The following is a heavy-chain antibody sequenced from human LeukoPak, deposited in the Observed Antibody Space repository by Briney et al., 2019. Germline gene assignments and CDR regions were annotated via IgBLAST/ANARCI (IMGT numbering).Heavy chain of an antibody. Sequence: ASVKVSCKASGYTFTSYGISWVRQSPGQGLEWMGWISAYNGNTNYAQKLQGRVTMTTETSTSTAYMELRSLRSDDTAVYYCARDIKRIAAAGTFGYWGQGTLVTVSS. D-gene: IGHD6-13*01. CDR2: ISAYNGNT. CDR3: ARDIKRIAAAGTFGY. CDR1: GYTFTSYG. V-gene: IGHV1-18*01. J-gene: IGHJ4*02.